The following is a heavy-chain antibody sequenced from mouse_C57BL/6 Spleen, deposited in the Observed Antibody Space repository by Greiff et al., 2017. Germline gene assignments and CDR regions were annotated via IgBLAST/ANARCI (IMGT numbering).Heavy chain of an antibody. CDR2: IYPGGGYT. Sequence: VKVVESGSELVRPGTSVKMSCKASGYTFTNYWIGWAKQRPGHGLEWIGDIYPGGGYTNYNEKFKGKATLTADKSSSTAYMQFSSLTSEDSAIYYCARRGDDYDVAWFAYWGQGTLVTVSA. J-gene: IGHJ3*01. V-gene: IGHV1-63*01. CDR1: GYTFTNYW. D-gene: IGHD2-4*01. CDR3: ARRGDDYDVAWFAY.